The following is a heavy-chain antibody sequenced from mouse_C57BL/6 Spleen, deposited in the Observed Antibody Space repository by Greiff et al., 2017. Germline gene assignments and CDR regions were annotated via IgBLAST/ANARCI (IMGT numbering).Heavy chain of an antibody. CDR3: ARYDYGSSYYAMDY. CDR1: GYTFTDYN. D-gene: IGHD1-1*01. J-gene: IGHJ4*01. Sequence: EVQVVESGPELVKPGASVKMSCKASGYTFTDYNMHWVKQSHGKSLEWIGYINPNNGGTSYNQKFKGKATLTVNKSSSTAYMELRSLTSEDSAVYYCARYDYGSSYYAMDYWGQGTSVTVSS. V-gene: IGHV1-22*01. CDR2: INPNNGGT.